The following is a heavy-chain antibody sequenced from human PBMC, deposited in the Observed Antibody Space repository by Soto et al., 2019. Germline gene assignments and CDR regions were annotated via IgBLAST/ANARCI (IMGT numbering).Heavy chain of an antibody. CDR2: INAGNGNT. CDR3: ARAPGAAIDY. CDR1: GYTFTSYA. Sequence: ASVKVSCKAPGYTFTSYAMHWVRQAPGQGLEWMGWINAGNGNTKFSQKFQGRVTITRDTSASTAYMELSSLRSEDTAVYYCARAPGAAIDYWGQGTLVTVSS. V-gene: IGHV1-3*01. J-gene: IGHJ4*02.